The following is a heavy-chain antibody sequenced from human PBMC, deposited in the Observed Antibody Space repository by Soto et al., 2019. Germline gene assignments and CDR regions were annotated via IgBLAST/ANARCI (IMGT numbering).Heavy chain of an antibody. J-gene: IGHJ6*03. Sequence: GGSLRLSCAASGFTVSSNYMSWVRQAPGKGLEWVSVIYSGGSTYYADSVKGRFTISRDNSKNTLYLQMNSLRAEDTAVYYCASRYGSGSYYPYYYYYYMDVWGKGTTVTVSS. CDR3: ASRYGSGSYYPYYYYYYMDV. V-gene: IGHV3-53*01. D-gene: IGHD3-10*01. CDR2: IYSGGST. CDR1: GFTVSSNY.